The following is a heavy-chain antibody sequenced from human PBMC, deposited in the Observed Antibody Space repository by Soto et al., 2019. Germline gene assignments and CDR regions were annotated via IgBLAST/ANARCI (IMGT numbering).Heavy chain of an antibody. D-gene: IGHD2-15*01. CDR3: ARARWYDAFNV. CDR2: VYHGGNT. J-gene: IGHJ3*01. V-gene: IGHV4-38-2*01. CDR1: GFSSSSGNY. Sequence: LETLPHTCAVSGFSSSSGNYWGWIRKHPGKGLEWIGSVYHGGNTYYNPSLKSRVSISIDLSKNQFSLKLTSVTAADTAAYYCARARWYDAFNVWGRGTMVTVSS.